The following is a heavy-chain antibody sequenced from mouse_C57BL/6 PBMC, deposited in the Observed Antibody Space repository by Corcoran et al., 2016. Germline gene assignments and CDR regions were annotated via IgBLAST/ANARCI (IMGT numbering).Heavy chain of an antibody. CDR3: ARPTTPGYFDY. J-gene: IGHJ2*01. Sequence: QIQLVQSGPELKKPGETVKISCKASGYTFTTYGMSWVKQAPGKGLKWMGWINTYSGVPTYADDFKGRFDFSLETSASTAYLQINNLKNEDTATYFCARPTTPGYFDYWGQGTTLTVSS. D-gene: IGHD1-1*01. V-gene: IGHV9-3*01. CDR2: INTYSGVP. CDR1: GYTFTTYG.